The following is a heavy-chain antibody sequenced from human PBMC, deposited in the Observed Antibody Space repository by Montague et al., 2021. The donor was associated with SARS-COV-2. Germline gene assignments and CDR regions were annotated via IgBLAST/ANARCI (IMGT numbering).Heavy chain of an antibody. CDR2: IYYSGST. D-gene: IGHD5-18*01. CDR1: SGSISSGGSISSGGYY. Sequence: TLSLTCTVSSGSISSGGSISSGGYYWSWIRQHPGKGLEWIGYIYYSGSTSYNPSLKSRVTRSVDTSKNQFSLKLSSVTAADTAVYYCARDLGHRYVAGWFDPWGQGTLVTVSS. J-gene: IGHJ5*02. CDR3: ARDLGHRYVAGWFDP. V-gene: IGHV4-31*03.